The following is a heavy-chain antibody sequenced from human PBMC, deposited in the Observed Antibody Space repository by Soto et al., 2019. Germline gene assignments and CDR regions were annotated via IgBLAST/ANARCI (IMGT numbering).Heavy chain of an antibody. Sequence: QITVKGSGPTLVKPTQTLTLTCFLSGISLSTSGVGLGWLRQPPGKTLEWLALIYWNDAKHYSPPLKSRLTIPNDPANNQAVLTVTNVDPVDTATYYCARGLATLPVFAFDIWVQGTMVTVSS. CDR3: ARGLATLPVFAFDI. D-gene: IGHD6-6*01. CDR1: GISLSTSGVG. J-gene: IGHJ3*02. V-gene: IGHV2-5*01. CDR2: IYWNDAK.